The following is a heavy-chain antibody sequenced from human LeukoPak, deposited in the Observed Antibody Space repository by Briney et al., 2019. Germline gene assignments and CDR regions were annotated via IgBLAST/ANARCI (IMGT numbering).Heavy chain of an antibody. J-gene: IGHJ3*02. CDR1: GDSITRSDW. CDR3: AKTRSGTYYGDSFDI. D-gene: IGHD1-26*01. CDR2: IYYSGRV. V-gene: IGHV4-28*05. Sequence: KTSETLSLTCAVSGDSITRSDWWAWIRQPPGKGLEWLGNIYYSGRVYHNPSLQTRVTMSVDSSKNQFSLRLGSVAAVDTAVYFCAKTRSGTYYGDSFDIWGQGILVTVSS.